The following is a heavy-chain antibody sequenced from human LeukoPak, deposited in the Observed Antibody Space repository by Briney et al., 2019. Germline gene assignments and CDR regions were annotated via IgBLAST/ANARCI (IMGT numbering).Heavy chain of an antibody. CDR1: GGSISSYY. Sequence: SETLSLTCTVSGGSISSYYWSWIRQPPGKGLGWIGYIYYSGSTNYNPSLKSRVTISVDTSKNQFSLKLSSVTAADTAVYYCARAELWFGELKSFDYWGQGTLVTVSS. D-gene: IGHD3-10*01. CDR2: IYYSGST. V-gene: IGHV4-59*01. J-gene: IGHJ4*02. CDR3: ARAELWFGELKSFDY.